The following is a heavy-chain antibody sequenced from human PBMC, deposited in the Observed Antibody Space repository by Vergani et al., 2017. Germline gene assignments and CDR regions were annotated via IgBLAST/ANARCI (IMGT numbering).Heavy chain of an antibody. CDR1: GFTFNSYA. Sequence: EVQLLESGGGLVQPGGSLRLSCSASGFTFNSYAIHWVRQAPWKGLEWVSCINGGGSNTYYADSVKGRFTISRDNSKNTLYLQMNILRADDTAVYYCAKVLYYASRGYFDYWGQGTLVTVSS. CDR3: AKVLYYASRGYFDY. D-gene: IGHD3-10*01. J-gene: IGHJ4*02. V-gene: IGHV3-23*01. CDR2: INGGGSNT.